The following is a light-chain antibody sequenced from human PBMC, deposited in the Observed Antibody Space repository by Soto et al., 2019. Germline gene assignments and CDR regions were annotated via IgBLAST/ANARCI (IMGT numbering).Light chain of an antibody. Sequence: QSALTQPASVSGSPVPSITISCTGTSSDVGRYNYVSWYQHHPGKAPKLMIYEVSDRPSGVSNRFSGSKSGNTATLTISGLQPEDEADYYCTSYTTTSAVVFGGGTKVTVL. V-gene: IGLV2-14*01. J-gene: IGLJ2*01. CDR3: TSYTTTSAVV. CDR2: EVS. CDR1: SSDVGRYNY.